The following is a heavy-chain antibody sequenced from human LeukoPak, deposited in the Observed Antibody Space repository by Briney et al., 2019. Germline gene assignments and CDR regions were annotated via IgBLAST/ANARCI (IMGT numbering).Heavy chain of an antibody. V-gene: IGHV1-69*05. CDR3: ARGELGDSSGFSFFDY. D-gene: IGHD3-22*01. CDR1: RGTFSSYG. CDR2: VIAIFGRV. Sequence: SVKVSCKASRGTFSSYGISWVRQAPGQGLEWMGGVIAIFGRVKYGQKFQGRATITTDESTSTAYMELSSLTSEDTGVYYCARGELGDSSGFSFFDYWGREPWSPSPQ. J-gene: IGHJ4*02.